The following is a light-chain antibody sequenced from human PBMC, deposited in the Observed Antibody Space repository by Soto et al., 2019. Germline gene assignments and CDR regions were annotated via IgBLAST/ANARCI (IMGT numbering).Light chain of an antibody. CDR2: GAS. CDR1: QTVTSNY. J-gene: IGKJ1*01. CDR3: HQYAGAPST. Sequence: EIVLTQSPGTLSLSPGERATLSCRASQTVTSNYLAWYQRKPGQPPRLLIYGASSRATDIPGRFSGSGSGRDFTLTISRLEPEDFAVNICHQYAGAPSTFGQGTKEEIK. V-gene: IGKV3-20*01.